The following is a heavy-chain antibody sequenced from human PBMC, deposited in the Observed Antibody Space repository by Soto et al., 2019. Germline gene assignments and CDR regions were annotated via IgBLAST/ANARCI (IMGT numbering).Heavy chain of an antibody. V-gene: IGHV1-18*01. Sequence: QVQLVQSGAEVKKPGASVKVSCKASGYTFTTYGIIWVRQAPGQGLEWMGWISVYNDKTKYAQNLQGRATMTTDISTSTAYMELRSLRSDDTALYYCARALREWELLVDYWGQGTLVTVSS. CDR1: GYTFTTYG. J-gene: IGHJ4*02. CDR3: ARALREWELLVDY. CDR2: ISVYNDKT. D-gene: IGHD1-26*01.